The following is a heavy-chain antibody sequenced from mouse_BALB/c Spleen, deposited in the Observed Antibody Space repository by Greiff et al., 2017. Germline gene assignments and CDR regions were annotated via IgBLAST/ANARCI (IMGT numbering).Heavy chain of an antibody. CDR3: NGIRCYGSSYDY. D-gene: IGHD1-1*01. V-gene: IGHV14-4*02. Sequence: EVMLVESGAELVRPGASVKLSCTASGFNIKDYYMHWVKQRPEQGLEWIGWIDPENGDTEYAPKFQGKATMTADTSSNTAYLQLSSLTSEDTAVYYCNGIRCYGSSYDYWGQGTTLTVSS. CDR2: IDPENGDT. J-gene: IGHJ2*01. CDR1: GFNIKDYY.